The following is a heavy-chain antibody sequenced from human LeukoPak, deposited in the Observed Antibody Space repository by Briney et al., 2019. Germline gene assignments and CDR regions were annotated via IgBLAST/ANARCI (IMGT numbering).Heavy chain of an antibody. CDR2: MNPNSGNT. CDR1: GYTFTSYD. Sequence: ASVKVSCKASGYTFTSYDINWVRQATGQGLEWMGWMNPNSGNTGYAQKFQGRVTMTRNTSISTAYMELSRLTSDDTAVYYCARGAYDSSGYYSLPRYYFDYWGQGTLVTVSS. V-gene: IGHV1-8*01. J-gene: IGHJ4*02. D-gene: IGHD3-22*01. CDR3: ARGAYDSSGYYSLPRYYFDY.